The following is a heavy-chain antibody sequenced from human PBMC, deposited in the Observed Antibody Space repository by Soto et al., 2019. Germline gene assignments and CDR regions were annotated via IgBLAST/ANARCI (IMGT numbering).Heavy chain of an antibody. J-gene: IGHJ1*01. CDR3: AIYDSSGSRVFQH. CDR1: GGSISSGGYS. CDR2: IYHSGST. Sequence: TLSLTCAVSGGSISSGGYSWSWIRQPPGKGLEWIGYIYHSGSTYYNPSLKSRVTISVDTSKNQFSLKLSSVTAADTAVYYCAIYDSSGSRVFQHWGQGTLVTGSS. D-gene: IGHD3-22*01. V-gene: IGHV4-30-2*01.